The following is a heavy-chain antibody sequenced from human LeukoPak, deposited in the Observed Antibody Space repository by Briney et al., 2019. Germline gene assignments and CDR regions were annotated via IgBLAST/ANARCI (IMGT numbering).Heavy chain of an antibody. V-gene: IGHV4-30-2*01. Sequence: SQTLSLTCAVSGGSISSGGYYWSWIRQPPGKGLEWIGYIYHSGSTYYNPSLKSRVTISVDRSKNQFSLKLSSVTAADTAVYYCASRYMTTALDYYMDVWGKGTTVTVSS. J-gene: IGHJ6*03. D-gene: IGHD4-11*01. CDR3: ASRYMTTALDYYMDV. CDR1: GGSISSGGYY. CDR2: IYHSGST.